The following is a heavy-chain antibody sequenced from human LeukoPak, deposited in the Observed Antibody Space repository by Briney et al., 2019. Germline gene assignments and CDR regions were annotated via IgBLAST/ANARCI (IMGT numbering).Heavy chain of an antibody. J-gene: IGHJ4*02. CDR3: AKWASDNRAFDL. V-gene: IGHV4-61*05. CDR2: GHYSGNT. D-gene: IGHD2-8*01. Sequence: SETLSLTCTVSGGSISSSSYYWGWIRQAPGQGPEWIGYGHYSGNTKYNPPLKSRVTISVDTSKNQFSLRLSSVTAADTAVYFCAKWASDNRAFDLWGQGTLVTVSS. CDR1: GGSISSSSYY.